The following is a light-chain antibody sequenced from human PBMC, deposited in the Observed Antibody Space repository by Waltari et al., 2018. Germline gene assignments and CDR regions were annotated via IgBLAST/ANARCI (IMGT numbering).Light chain of an antibody. CDR3: QHYYSPPWT. CDR1: QSVLYSPNNKNY. J-gene: IGKJ1*01. CDR2: WAS. Sequence: IVMTQSPDSLAVSRGERAPLNCKSSQSVLYSPNNKNYLAWYQQKPVQPPKLLIYWASTRESGVPDRFSGSVSGTDFTLTISSLQAEDVAVYYCQHYYSPPWTFGQGTKVEIK. V-gene: IGKV4-1*01.